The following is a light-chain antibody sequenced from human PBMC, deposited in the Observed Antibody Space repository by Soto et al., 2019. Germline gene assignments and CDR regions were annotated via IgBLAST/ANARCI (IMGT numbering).Light chain of an antibody. CDR3: QQYNSYST. CDR1: QTLSKW. Sequence: DIQMTQSPSTLSASVGDRVTITCRASQTLSKWLARYQQKPERPPKLLIYKASSLQSGVPSRFSGSGSGTEFTLTISSLQPEDFASYYCQQYNSYSTFGQGTKVDI. J-gene: IGKJ1*01. V-gene: IGKV1-5*03. CDR2: KAS.